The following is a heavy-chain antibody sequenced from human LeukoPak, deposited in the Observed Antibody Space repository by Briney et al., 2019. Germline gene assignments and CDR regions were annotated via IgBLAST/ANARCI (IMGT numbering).Heavy chain of an antibody. V-gene: IGHV3-21*01. J-gene: IGHJ4*02. Sequence: GGSLRLSCAASGFTFSSYSMNWVRQAPGKGLEWVSSISSSSSYIYYADSVKGRFTISRDNAKNSLYLQMNSLRAEDTAVYYCARAPTGSYRPYYFDYWGQGTLVTVSS. CDR1: GFTFSSYS. CDR3: ARAPTGSYRPYYFDY. CDR2: ISSSSSYI. D-gene: IGHD3-9*01.